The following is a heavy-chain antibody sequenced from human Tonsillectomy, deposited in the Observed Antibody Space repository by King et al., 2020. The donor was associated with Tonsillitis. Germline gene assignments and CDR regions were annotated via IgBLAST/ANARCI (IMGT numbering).Heavy chain of an antibody. V-gene: IGHV3-33*08. CDR1: GFTFFSYG. CDR2: ISYDGSKK. D-gene: IGHD4-17*01. CDR3: ARDPYGDYAEYFQH. Sequence: VQLVESGGGVVQPGRSLRLSCEASGFTFFSYGIHWVRQAPGKGLEWVALISYDGSKKYYADSVKGRFTISRDNSKNTLYLQMRRLRVEDTAVYYCARDPYGDYAEYFQHWGQGTLVTVSS. J-gene: IGHJ1*01.